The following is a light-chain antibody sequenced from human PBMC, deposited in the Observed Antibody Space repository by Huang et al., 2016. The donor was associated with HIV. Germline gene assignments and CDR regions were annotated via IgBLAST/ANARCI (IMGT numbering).Light chain of an antibody. J-gene: IGKJ1*01. Sequence: EIVMTQSPATLSVSPGERATLACRASQSVSSNLAWYQQRPGQAPRLLIYGASTRATGIPARCRGSASGTEFTLTISSLQSEDFAVYYCQQYNNWRRTFGQGTKVEIK. CDR3: QQYNNWRRT. V-gene: IGKV3-15*01. CDR1: QSVSSN. CDR2: GAS.